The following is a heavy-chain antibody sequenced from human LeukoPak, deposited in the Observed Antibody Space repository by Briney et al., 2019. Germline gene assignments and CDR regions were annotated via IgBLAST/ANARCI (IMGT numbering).Heavy chain of an antibody. V-gene: IGHV3-53*01. CDR3: ARDGDYGNTKLPFDY. CDR1: GFTVSSNY. CDR2: IYSGGST. Sequence: QAGGSLRLSCAASGFTVSSNYMSWVRQAPGKGLECVSVIYSGGSTYHADSVKGRFTISRDNSKNTLYLQMNSLRAEDTAVYYCARDGDYGNTKLPFDYWAREPWSPSPQ. D-gene: IGHD4-17*01. J-gene: IGHJ4*02.